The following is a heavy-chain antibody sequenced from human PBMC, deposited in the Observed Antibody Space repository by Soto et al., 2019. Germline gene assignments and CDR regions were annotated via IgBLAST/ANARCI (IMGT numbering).Heavy chain of an antibody. CDR2: IKSKTDGGTT. CDR3: TTDPPRGYCTNGVCYQLGFDY. V-gene: IGHV3-15*07. Sequence: GGSLRLSCAASGFTFSNAWMNWVRQAPGKGLEWVGRIKSKTDGGTTDYAAPVKGRFTISRDDSKNTLYLQMNSLKTEDTAVYYCTTDPPRGYCTNGVCYQLGFDYWGQGTLVTVSS. D-gene: IGHD2-8*01. J-gene: IGHJ4*02. CDR1: GFTFSNAW.